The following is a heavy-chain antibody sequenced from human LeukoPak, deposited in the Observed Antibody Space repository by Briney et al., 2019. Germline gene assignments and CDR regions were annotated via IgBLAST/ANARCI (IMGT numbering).Heavy chain of an antibody. Sequence: GASVKVSCKASGYTFTGYYMHWVRQAPGQGLEWMGWINPNSGGTNYAQKFQGRVTMTRDTSISTAYMELSRLRSDDTAVYYCARAAYDLLTAYYLKYFDLWGRGTLVTVDS. V-gene: IGHV1-2*02. CDR1: GYTFTGYY. CDR2: INPNSGGT. D-gene: IGHD3-9*01. CDR3: ARAAYDLLTAYYLKYFDL. J-gene: IGHJ2*01.